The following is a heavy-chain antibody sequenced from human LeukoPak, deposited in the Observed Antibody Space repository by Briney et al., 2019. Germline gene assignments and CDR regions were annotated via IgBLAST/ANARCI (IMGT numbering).Heavy chain of an antibody. D-gene: IGHD7-27*01. V-gene: IGHV3-53*01. CDR2: IYSGGST. Sequence: GGSLRLSCAASGFTVRSNYMSWVRQAPGKGLEWVSVIYSGGSTYYADSVKGRFTISRDNSKNTLYLQMNSLRVEDTAVYYCAKVGGGLGIDYWGQGTLVTVSS. CDR1: GFTVRSNY. CDR3: AKVGGGLGIDY. J-gene: IGHJ4*02.